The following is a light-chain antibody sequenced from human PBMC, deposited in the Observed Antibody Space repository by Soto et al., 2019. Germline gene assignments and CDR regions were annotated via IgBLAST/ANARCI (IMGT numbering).Light chain of an antibody. Sequence: DIVLTQSPGTLSLSPGERATLSCRASQSVTGTYLAWYQQKPGQAPRLLVYGASRRATGIPDRFSGSGSVTDFTLTISRLEPEDFAVYYCQHYDSSLWTFGQGTKVEIK. CDR1: QSVTGTY. CDR2: GAS. V-gene: IGKV3-20*01. CDR3: QHYDSSLWT. J-gene: IGKJ1*01.